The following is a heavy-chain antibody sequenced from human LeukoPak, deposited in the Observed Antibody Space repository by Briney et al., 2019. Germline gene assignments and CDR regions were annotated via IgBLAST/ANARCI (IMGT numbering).Heavy chain of an antibody. V-gene: IGHV3-21*01. CDR3: ARGYSSSWYKDY. J-gene: IGHJ4*02. Sequence: GGSLRLSCAASGFTSSSYSMNWVRQAPGKGLEWVSSISSSSSYIYYADSVKGRFTISRDNAKNSLCLQMNSLRAEDTAVYYCARGYSSSWYKDYWGQGTLVTVSS. CDR2: ISSSSSYI. CDR1: GFTSSSYS. D-gene: IGHD6-13*01.